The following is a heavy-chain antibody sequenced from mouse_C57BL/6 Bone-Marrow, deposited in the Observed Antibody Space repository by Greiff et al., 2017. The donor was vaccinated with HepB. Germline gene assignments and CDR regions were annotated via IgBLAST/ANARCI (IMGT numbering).Heavy chain of an antibody. CDR2: IDPANGNT. CDR1: GFNIKNTY. J-gene: IGHJ2*01. Sequence: EVQGVESVAELVRPGASVKLSCTASGFNIKNTYMHWVKQRPEQGLEWIGRIDPANGNTKYAPKFQGKATITADTSSNTAYLQLSSLTSEDTAIYYCARRGLYYYGSRRYFDYWGQGTTLTVSS. V-gene: IGHV14-3*01. CDR3: ARRGLYYYGSRRYFDY. D-gene: IGHD1-1*01.